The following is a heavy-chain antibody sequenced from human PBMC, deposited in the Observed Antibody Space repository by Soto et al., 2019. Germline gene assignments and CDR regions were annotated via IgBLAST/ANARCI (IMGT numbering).Heavy chain of an antibody. CDR1: GYTFTSYA. J-gene: IGHJ4*02. Sequence: QVQLVQSGAEVKKPGASVKVSCRASGYTFTSYAMHWVRQAPGQRLEWMGWINAGNGNTKYSQKFQGRVTITRDTSASTAYMELSSLRSEDTAVYYCARDFTGSYLGLDYWGQGTLVTVSS. CDR2: INAGNGNT. CDR3: ARDFTGSYLGLDY. V-gene: IGHV1-3*01. D-gene: IGHD1-26*01.